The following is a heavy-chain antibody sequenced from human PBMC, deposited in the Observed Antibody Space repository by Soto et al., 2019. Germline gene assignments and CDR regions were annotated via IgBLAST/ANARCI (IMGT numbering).Heavy chain of an antibody. D-gene: IGHD6-13*01. CDR3: TRDASRDSSARGWFDP. J-gene: IGHJ5*02. CDR1: GFTFRSFT. V-gene: IGHV3-21*01. Sequence: KPGGSLRLSCAAYGFTFRSFTMNWVHQAPGKGLEWVSTISSNSAYIYYTDALRGRFTISRDNAKNSLHLQMNSLRAEDTAVYYCTRDASRDSSARGWFDPWGPGTLVTVSS. CDR2: ISSNSAYI.